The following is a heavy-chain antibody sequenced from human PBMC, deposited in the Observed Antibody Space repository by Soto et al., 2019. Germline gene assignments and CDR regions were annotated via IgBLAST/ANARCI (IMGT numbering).Heavy chain of an antibody. CDR1: GYTFTSYD. J-gene: IGHJ6*03. V-gene: IGHV1-8*01. CDR3: ARRGRPEAPPRKIYYYMDV. CDR2: MNPNSGNT. Sequence: ASVKVSCKASGYTFTSYDINWVRQATGQGLEWMGWMNPNSGNTGYAQKFQGRVTMTRNTSISTAYMELSSLRSEDTAVYYCARRGRPEAPPRKIYYYMDVWGKGTTVTVSS.